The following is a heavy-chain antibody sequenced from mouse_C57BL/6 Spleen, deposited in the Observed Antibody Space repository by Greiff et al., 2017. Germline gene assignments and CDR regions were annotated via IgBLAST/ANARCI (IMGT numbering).Heavy chain of an antibody. CDR3: TYPYYYARDY. Sequence: VQLQQSGAELVRPGASVTLSCKASGYTFTDYEMHWVKQTPVHGLEWIGAIDPETGGTAYNQKFKGKAILTADKSSSTAYMELRSLTSEDSAVYYCTYPYYYARDYWGQGTSVTVSS. V-gene: IGHV1-15*01. CDR1: GYTFTDYE. CDR2: IDPETGGT. J-gene: IGHJ4*01.